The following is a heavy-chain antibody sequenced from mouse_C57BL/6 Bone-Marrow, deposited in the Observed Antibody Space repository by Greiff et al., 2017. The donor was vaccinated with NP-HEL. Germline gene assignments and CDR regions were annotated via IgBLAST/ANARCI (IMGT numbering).Heavy chain of an antibody. CDR3: ASGYGSSYGCAY. V-gene: IGHV1-76*01. Sequence: VKLMESGAELVRPGASVKLSCKASGYTFTDYYINWVKQRPGQGLEWIARIYPGSGNTYYNEKFKGKATLTAEKSSSTAYMQLSSLTSEDSAVYFCASGYGSSYGCAYWGQGTLVTVSA. D-gene: IGHD1-1*01. CDR1: GYTFTDYY. CDR2: IYPGSGNT. J-gene: IGHJ3*01.